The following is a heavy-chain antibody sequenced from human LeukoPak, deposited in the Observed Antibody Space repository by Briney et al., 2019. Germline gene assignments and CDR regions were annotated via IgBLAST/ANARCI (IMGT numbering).Heavy chain of an antibody. Sequence: SETLSLTCAVYCGSFSGYYWSWIRQPPGKGLEWIGEINHSGSTNYNPSLKSRVTISVDTSKNQFSLKLSSVTAADTAVYYCARSQMDDSLSPWGFFDYWGQGTLVTVSS. CDR3: ARSQMDDSLSPWGFFDY. CDR1: CGSFSGYY. CDR2: INHSGST. J-gene: IGHJ4*02. D-gene: IGHD3-16*02. V-gene: IGHV4-34*01.